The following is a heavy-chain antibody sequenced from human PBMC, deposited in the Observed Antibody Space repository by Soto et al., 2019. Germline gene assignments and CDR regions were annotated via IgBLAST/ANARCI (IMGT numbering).Heavy chain of an antibody. CDR3: ARGRYNWNY. D-gene: IGHD1-20*01. Sequence: PSETLSLTCTVSGDSFSTDGYYWNWIRQHPGKGLEWIGEINHSGSTNYNPSLKSRVTISVDTSKNQFSLKLSSVTAADTAVYYCARGRYNWNYWGQGTLVTVSS. J-gene: IGHJ4*02. CDR1: GDSFSTDGYY. V-gene: IGHV4-34*01. CDR2: INHSGST.